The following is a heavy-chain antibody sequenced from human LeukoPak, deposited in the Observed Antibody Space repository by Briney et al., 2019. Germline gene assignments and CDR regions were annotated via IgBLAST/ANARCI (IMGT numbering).Heavy chain of an antibody. Sequence: GGSLRLSCAASGFSVSRNYMSWVRQAPGKGLEWVSTIYPGGNTYYADSVKGRFTISRDNPKSALYLQRNSLRAEDTAVYYCARGERFDFWGQGTLVTVSS. CDR3: ARGERFDF. J-gene: IGHJ4*02. D-gene: IGHD1-1*01. V-gene: IGHV3-66*01. CDR1: GFSVSRNY. CDR2: IYPGGNT.